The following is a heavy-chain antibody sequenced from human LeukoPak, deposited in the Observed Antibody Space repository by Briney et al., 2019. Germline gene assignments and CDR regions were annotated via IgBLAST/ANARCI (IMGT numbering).Heavy chain of an antibody. Sequence: GASVKVSCKASGYTFIDYHMHWVRHAPGPGLEWMAWINPKTGGSNSAQKFQGRVTMTRDTSITTAYMELSSLRSDDTAVYYCARDVPGYSSEFDYWGQGTLVTVSS. D-gene: IGHD6-25*01. CDR3: ARDVPGYSSEFDY. CDR2: INPKTGGS. J-gene: IGHJ4*02. CDR1: GYTFIDYH. V-gene: IGHV1-2*02.